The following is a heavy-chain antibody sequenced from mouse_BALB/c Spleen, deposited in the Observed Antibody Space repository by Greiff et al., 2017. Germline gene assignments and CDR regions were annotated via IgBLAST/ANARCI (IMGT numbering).Heavy chain of an antibody. V-gene: IGHV5-6-3*01. CDR2: INSNGGST. CDR3: ARDRYSFDY. CDR1: GFTFSSYG. J-gene: IGHJ2*01. Sequence: EVQRVESGGGLVQPGGSLKLSCAASGFTFSSYGMSWVRQTPDKRLELVATINSNGGSTYYPDSVKGRFTISRDNAKNTLYLQMSSLKSEDTAMYYCARDRYSFDYWGQGTTLTVSS.